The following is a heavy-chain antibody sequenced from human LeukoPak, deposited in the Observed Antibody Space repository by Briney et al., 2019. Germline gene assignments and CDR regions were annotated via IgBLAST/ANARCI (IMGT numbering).Heavy chain of an antibody. V-gene: IGHV1-18*01. D-gene: IGHD4/OR15-4a*01. CDR1: GYNFLDYG. CDR3: AQARCRDGGNYYWFDP. J-gene: IGHJ5*02. Sequence: GASVKVSCKASGYNFLDYGISWVRQTPGQGLEWMGWISVDNGNTHPTQKFQGRVTMTTDTPTNTAYMELRTLRSDDTATYYCAQARCRDGGNYYWFDPWGQGSQVTVSS. CDR2: ISVDNGNT.